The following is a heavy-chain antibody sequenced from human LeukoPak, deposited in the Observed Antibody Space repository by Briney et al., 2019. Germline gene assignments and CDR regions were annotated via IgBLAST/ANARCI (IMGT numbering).Heavy chain of an antibody. V-gene: IGHV4-34*01. J-gene: IGHJ4*02. Sequence: SETLSLTCAVYGGSFSGYYWSWIRQPPGKGLEWIGEINHSGSTNYNPSLKSRVTISVDTSKNQFSLKLSSVTAADTAVYYCARRRMGTYFDYWGQGTLVTVSS. CDR1: GGSFSGYY. CDR2: INHSGST. D-gene: IGHD1-1*01. CDR3: ARRRMGTYFDY.